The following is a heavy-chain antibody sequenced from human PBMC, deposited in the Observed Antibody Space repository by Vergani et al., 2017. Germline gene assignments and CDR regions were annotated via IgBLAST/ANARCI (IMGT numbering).Heavy chain of an antibody. CDR1: GGTFSSYA. D-gene: IGHD3-3*01. CDR2: IIPIFGTA. CDR3: ARDYPDFWSGWFDP. Sequence: QVQLVQSGAEVKKPGSSVKVPCKASGGTFSSYAISWLRQAPGQGLEWMGGIIPIFGTANYAQKFQGRVTITADESTSTAYMELSSLRSEDTAVYYCARDYPDFWSGWFDPWGQGTLVTVSS. V-gene: IGHV1-69*01. J-gene: IGHJ5*02.